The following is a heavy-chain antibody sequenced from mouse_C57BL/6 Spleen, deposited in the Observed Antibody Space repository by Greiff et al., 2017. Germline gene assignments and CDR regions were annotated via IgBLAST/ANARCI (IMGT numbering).Heavy chain of an antibody. J-gene: IGHJ1*03. CDR3: ARGGAYDYDSWYFDV. CDR1: GYAFSSSW. V-gene: IGHV1-82*01. D-gene: IGHD2-4*01. CDR2: IYPGDGDT. Sequence: VQLQQSGPELVKPGASVKISCKASGYAFSSSWMNWVKQRPGKGLEWIGRIYPGDGDTNYNGKFKGKATLTADKSSSTAYMQLSSLTSEDSAVYFCARGGAYDYDSWYFDVWGTGTTVTVSS.